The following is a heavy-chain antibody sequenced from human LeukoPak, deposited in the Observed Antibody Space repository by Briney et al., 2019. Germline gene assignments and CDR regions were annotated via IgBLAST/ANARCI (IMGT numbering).Heavy chain of an antibody. CDR1: GFTFSSYS. CDR2: ISSSSSYI. V-gene: IGHV3-21*01. D-gene: IGHD3-10*01. Sequence: GGSLRLSCAASGFTFSSYSMNWVRQAPGKGLEWVSSISSSSSYIYYADSVKGRFTISRDNAKNSLYLQMNSLRAEDTAVYYCASRLGASYYYYYYMDVWGKGTTVTVSS. J-gene: IGHJ6*03. CDR3: ASRLGASYYYYYYMDV.